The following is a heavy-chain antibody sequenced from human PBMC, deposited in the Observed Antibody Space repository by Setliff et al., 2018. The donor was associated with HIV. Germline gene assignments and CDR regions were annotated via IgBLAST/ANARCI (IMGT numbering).Heavy chain of an antibody. CDR2: IYTSGSV. Sequence: PSETLSLTCTVSGGSISSYYWSWIRQPPGKGLEWIGYIYTSGSVNYNPSLNSRVTISVDTSKNQFSLKVNSVTAADPAVYYCARSPRIGVAGEFEYWGQ. CDR1: GGSISSYY. CDR3: ARSPRIGVAGEFEY. V-gene: IGHV4-4*09. D-gene: IGHD6-19*01. J-gene: IGHJ4*02.